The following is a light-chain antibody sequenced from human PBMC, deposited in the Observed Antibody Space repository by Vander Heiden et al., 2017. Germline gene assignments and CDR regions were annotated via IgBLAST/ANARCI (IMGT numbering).Light chain of an antibody. J-gene: IGKJ4*01. CDR1: QSVSSSY. Sequence: EIVLTHSPGTLSLSPGERATLSCRASQSVSSSYLAWYQQKPGQAPRLLIYGASSRATGIPDRFSGSGSGTDFTLTISRLEPEDFAVYYCQQYCSSDRTFGGGTKVEIK. CDR2: GAS. CDR3: QQYCSSDRT. V-gene: IGKV3-20*01.